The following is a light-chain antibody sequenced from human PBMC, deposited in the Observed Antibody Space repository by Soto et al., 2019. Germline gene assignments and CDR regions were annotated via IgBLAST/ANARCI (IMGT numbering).Light chain of an antibody. V-gene: IGLV2-14*01. CDR1: SSDVGGYNY. Sequence: QSVLTQPASVSGSPGQSITISCTGTSSDVGGYNYVSWYQQHPGKAPKLMFYEVSNRPSGVSNRFSGSKSGNTASLTISGLQAEDEADYYCSSYTSSSTQVFGTGTKVTVL. CDR3: SSYTSSSTQV. J-gene: IGLJ1*01. CDR2: EVS.